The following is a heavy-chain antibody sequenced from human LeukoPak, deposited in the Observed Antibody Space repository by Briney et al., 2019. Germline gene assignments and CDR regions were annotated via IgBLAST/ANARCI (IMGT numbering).Heavy chain of an antibody. D-gene: IGHD3/OR15-3a*01. CDR1: GYSFTTYW. V-gene: IGHV5-51*01. CDR2: IFPGDSDT. J-gene: IGHJ6*03. CDR3: ARLDLSLVYHYMDV. Sequence: GESPKISCRGSGYSFTTYWIGWVRQMPEKGLEWMGIIFPGDSDTRYSPSFQGQVTISADKSISTAYLQWSSLKASDTAIYYCARLDLSLVYHYMDVWGKGTTVIVSS.